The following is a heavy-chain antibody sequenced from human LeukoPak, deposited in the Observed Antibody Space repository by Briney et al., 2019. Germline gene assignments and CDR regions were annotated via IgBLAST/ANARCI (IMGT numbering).Heavy chain of an antibody. CDR1: GFTFSSYW. Sequence: GGSLRLSCAASGFTFSSYWMSWVRQAPGKGLEWVANIKQDGSEKYYVDSVKGRFTISRDIAKNSLYLQMNSLRAEDTAVYYCARIYCSGGSCYFDYWGQGTLVTVSS. CDR2: IKQDGSEK. D-gene: IGHD2-15*01. V-gene: IGHV3-7*03. CDR3: ARIYCSGGSCYFDY. J-gene: IGHJ4*02.